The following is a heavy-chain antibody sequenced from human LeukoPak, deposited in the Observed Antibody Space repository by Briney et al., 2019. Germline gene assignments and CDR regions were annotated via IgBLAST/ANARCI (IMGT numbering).Heavy chain of an antibody. V-gene: IGHV4-34*01. CDR1: DGSFSGSY. J-gene: IGHJ5*01. D-gene: IGHD3-10*01. CDR3: ARRPRGVIIKTWFDS. Sequence: PSETLSLTCAVYDGSFSGSYCTWIRQPPGKGLEWIEEINHSGSANYNPSLKSRVTILLDTSKNQFSLNLSSVTAADTAVYYCARRPRGVIIKTWFDSWGQGTLVTVSS. CDR2: INHSGSA.